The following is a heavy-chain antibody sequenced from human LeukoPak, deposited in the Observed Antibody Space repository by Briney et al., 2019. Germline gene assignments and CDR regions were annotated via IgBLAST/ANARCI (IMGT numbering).Heavy chain of an antibody. J-gene: IGHJ4*02. CDR2: IYHSGST. CDR1: DYSISSGHY. CDR3: ARASSGSTGVFDY. D-gene: IGHD1-26*01. Sequence: SETLSLTCSVSDYSISSGHYWGWIRQPPGEGLEWIGSIYHSGSTYYNPSLKSRVTVSVDTSKNQFSLKLSFVTAADTAVYYCARASSGSTGVFDYWDQGTLVTVSS. V-gene: IGHV4-38-2*02.